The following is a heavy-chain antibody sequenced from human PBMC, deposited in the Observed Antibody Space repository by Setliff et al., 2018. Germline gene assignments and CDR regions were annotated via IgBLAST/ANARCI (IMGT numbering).Heavy chain of an antibody. Sequence: SETLSLTCNVSGGSVSSTSHYWGWIRQPPGKGMEWIGSVYYSGYTYYNPSLQSRVTISVGMSKNQFSLKLTSVTAADTAVYYCARVDFTMIQGVLGLWGQGTLVTVSS. V-gene: IGHV4-39*07. CDR1: GGSVSSTSHY. CDR3: ARVDFTMIQGVLGL. J-gene: IGHJ1*01. CDR2: VYYSGYT. D-gene: IGHD3-10*01.